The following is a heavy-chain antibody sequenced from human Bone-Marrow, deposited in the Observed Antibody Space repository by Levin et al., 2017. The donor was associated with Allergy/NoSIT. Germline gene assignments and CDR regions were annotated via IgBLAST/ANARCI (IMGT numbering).Heavy chain of an antibody. CDR2: ILHDGSNK. V-gene: IGHV3-30*03. J-gene: IGHJ4*02. D-gene: IGHD3-22*01. CDR3: AREILVTGPVDN. Sequence: GGSLRLSCAASGFTFSSYGMHWVRQAPGKGLEWVAVILHDGSNKYYADSVRGRFTISRDNSKNTLYLQMNTLRAEDTAVYYCAREILVTGPVDNWGQGTLVTVSS. CDR1: GFTFSSYG.